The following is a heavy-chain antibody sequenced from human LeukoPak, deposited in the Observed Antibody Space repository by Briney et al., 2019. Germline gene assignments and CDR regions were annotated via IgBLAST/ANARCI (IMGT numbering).Heavy chain of an antibody. CDR1: GFTFSSNG. CDR2: IQYDGSKK. Sequence: GGSLRLSCVASGFTFSSNGMHWVRQAPGKGLEWVTFIQYDGSKKYYADSVKGRFTISRDNAKNSLYLQMNSLRADDTALYHCAKIKGQGAHFDYWGQGTLVTVSS. D-gene: IGHD1-26*01. V-gene: IGHV3-30*02. J-gene: IGHJ4*02. CDR3: AKIKGQGAHFDY.